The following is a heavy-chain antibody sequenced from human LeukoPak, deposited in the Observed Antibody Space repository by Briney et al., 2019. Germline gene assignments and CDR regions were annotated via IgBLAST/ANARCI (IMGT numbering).Heavy chain of an antibody. D-gene: IGHD4-17*01. V-gene: IGHV3-7*01. CDR3: ARLFGGVTTFDY. CDR2: IKPDGSDS. Sequence: GGSLRLSCAASGYTFTAFWMSWVRQGPGQGLEWVASIKPDGSDSHHVDSVMGRFTISRDNAKNLLYLQMNSLSAEDTAVYYCARLFGGVTTFDYWGQGALVTASS. CDR1: GYTFTAFW. J-gene: IGHJ4*02.